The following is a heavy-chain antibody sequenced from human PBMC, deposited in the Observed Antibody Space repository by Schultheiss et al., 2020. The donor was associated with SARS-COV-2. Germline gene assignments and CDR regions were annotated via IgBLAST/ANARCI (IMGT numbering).Heavy chain of an antibody. V-gene: IGHV3-23*01. CDR2: IGPAGGDP. Sequence: GGSLRLSCAASGFTFSTYAMSWVRQAPGKGLEWVSAIGPAGGDPYYAGSVRGRFTISKDNSKDTLYLQMNMLVVDDTAVYFCAKGKSGGALDWFDPWGQGTVVTVSS. CDR1: GFTFSTYA. J-gene: IGHJ5*02. D-gene: IGHD2-15*01. CDR3: AKGKSGGALDWFDP.